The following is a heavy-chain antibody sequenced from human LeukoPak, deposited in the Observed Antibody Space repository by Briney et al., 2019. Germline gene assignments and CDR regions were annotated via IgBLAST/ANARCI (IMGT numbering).Heavy chain of an antibody. D-gene: IGHD6-19*01. CDR3: ARDLTEHSSGCFDY. J-gene: IGHJ4*02. Sequence: PVASVKVSCKASGYTFTGYYMHWVRQAPGQGLEWMGWINPNSGGTNYAQKFQGRVTMTRDTSISTAYMELTRLRSDDTAVYYCARDLTEHSSGCFDYWGQGTLVTVSS. CDR1: GYTFTGYY. CDR2: INPNSGGT. V-gene: IGHV1-2*02.